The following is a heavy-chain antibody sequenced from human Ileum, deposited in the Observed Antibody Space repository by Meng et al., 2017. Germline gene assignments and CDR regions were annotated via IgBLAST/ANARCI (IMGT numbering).Heavy chain of an antibody. Sequence: GGSLRPSCAASGFTFSSYEMNWVRQAPGKGLEWVSYISSSGSTIYYADSVKGRFTISRDNAKNSLYLQMNSLRAEDTAVYYCARDQLTQYYYYGMDVWGQGTTVTVSS. CDR2: ISSSGSTI. CDR3: ARDQLTQYYYYGMDV. CDR1: GFTFSSYE. D-gene: IGHD3-16*01. V-gene: IGHV3-48*03. J-gene: IGHJ6*02.